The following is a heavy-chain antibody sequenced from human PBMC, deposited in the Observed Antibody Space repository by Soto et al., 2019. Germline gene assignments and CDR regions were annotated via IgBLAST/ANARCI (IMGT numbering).Heavy chain of an antibody. CDR3: SPALNY. CDR2: INQDGSEK. CDR1: GFTFSSQW. Sequence: PGGSLRLSCAASGFTFSSQWMDWVRQAPGKGLGWVANINQDGSEKHYVDSVKGRFTISRDNAKNSLYLQMNSLTAEDSALYYCSPALNYWGQGTLVTVSS. D-gene: IGHD2-2*01. J-gene: IGHJ4*02. V-gene: IGHV3-7*01.